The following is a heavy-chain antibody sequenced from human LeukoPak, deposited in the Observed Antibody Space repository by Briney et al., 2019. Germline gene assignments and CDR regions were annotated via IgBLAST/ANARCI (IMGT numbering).Heavy chain of an antibody. D-gene: IGHD1-26*01. V-gene: IGHV3-21*01. Sequence: PGGSLRLSCAASGFTFSSYSMNWVRQAPGKGLEWVSSISSSSSYRYYADSVKGRFTISRDNAKNSLYLQMNSLRAEDTAVYYCARDRAWDTYYYYGMDVWGQGTTVTVSS. CDR2: ISSSSSYR. CDR3: ARDRAWDTYYYYGMDV. J-gene: IGHJ6*02. CDR1: GFTFSSYS.